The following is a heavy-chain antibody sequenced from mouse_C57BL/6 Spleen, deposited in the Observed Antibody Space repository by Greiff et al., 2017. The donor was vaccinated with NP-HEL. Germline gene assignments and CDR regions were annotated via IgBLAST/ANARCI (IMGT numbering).Heavy chain of an antibody. CDR3: ARGDYGSSAWFAY. D-gene: IGHD1-1*01. Sequence: VKLQQPGAELVMPGASVKLSCKASGYTFTSYWMHWVKQRPGQGLEWIGEIDPSDSYTNYNQKFKGKSTLTVDKSSSTAYMQLSSLTSEDSAVYYCARGDYGSSAWFAYWGQGTLVTVSA. V-gene: IGHV1-69*01. J-gene: IGHJ3*01. CDR2: IDPSDSYT. CDR1: GYTFTSYW.